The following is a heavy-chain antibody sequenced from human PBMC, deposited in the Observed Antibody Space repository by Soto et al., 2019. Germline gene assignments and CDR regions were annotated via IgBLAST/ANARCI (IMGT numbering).Heavy chain of an antibody. J-gene: IGHJ6*02. V-gene: IGHV3-21*01. CDR3: ARDGDIVATYYYYGMDV. D-gene: IGHD5-12*01. CDR1: GFTFSSYS. CDR2: ISSSSSYI. Sequence: EVQLVESGGGLVKPGGSLRLSCAASGFTFSSYSMNWVRQAPGKGLEWVSSISSSSSYIYYADSVKGRFTISRDNAKNSLYLQKNSLRAEDTAVYYCARDGDIVATYYYYGMDVWGQGTTVTVSS.